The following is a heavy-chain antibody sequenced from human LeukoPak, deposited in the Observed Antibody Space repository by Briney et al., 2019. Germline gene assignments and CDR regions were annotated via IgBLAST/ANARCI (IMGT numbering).Heavy chain of an antibody. V-gene: IGHV4-34*01. Sequence: SKTLSLTCAVYGGSFSGYYWSWIRQPPGKGLEWIGEINHSGSTNYNPSLKSRVTISVDTSKNQFSLKLSSVTAADTAVYYCARGVVVVPAANNWFDPWGQGTLVTVSS. CDR3: ARGVVVVPAANNWFDP. CDR2: INHSGST. J-gene: IGHJ5*02. CDR1: GGSFSGYY. D-gene: IGHD2-2*01.